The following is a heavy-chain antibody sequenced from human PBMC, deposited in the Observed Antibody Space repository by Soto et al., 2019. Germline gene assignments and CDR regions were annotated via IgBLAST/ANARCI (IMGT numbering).Heavy chain of an antibody. CDR1: GGTFSSNA. V-gene: IGHV1-69*13. J-gene: IGHJ6*02. D-gene: IGHD3-10*02. Sequence: GASVKVSCKASGGTFSSNAISWVRQAPGQGLEWMGGIIPIFGTANYAQKFQGRVTITADESTSTAYMELSSLRSEGTAVYYCARDKAGRMFGELLGGMDVWGQGTTVTVSS. CDR3: ARDKAGRMFGELLGGMDV. CDR2: IIPIFGTA.